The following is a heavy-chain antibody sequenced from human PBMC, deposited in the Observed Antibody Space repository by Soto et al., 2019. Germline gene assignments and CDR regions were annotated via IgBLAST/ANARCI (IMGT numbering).Heavy chain of an antibody. CDR3: ALIFGVVIGRTLFDP. V-gene: IGHV3-74*01. CDR1: GFTFSSYW. Sequence: VQLVESGGGLVQPGGSLRLSCAASGFTFSSYWMHWVRQAPGKGLVWVSRINSDGSSTSYADSVKGRFTISRDNAKDTLYLQMNSLRAEDTAVYYCALIFGVVIGRTLFDPWGQGTLVTVSS. J-gene: IGHJ5*02. D-gene: IGHD3-3*01. CDR2: INSDGSST.